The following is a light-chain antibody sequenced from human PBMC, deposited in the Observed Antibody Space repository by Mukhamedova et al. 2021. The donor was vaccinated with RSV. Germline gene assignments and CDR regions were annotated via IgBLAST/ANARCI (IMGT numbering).Light chain of an antibody. CDR2: GAS. V-gene: IGKV3-20*01. CDR3: QQYGSSPPLT. Sequence: MGSQKMSSRYLAWYQQRLGQAPRLLIYGASNRAAGIPDRFSGSGSGTDFTLTISRLEPEDFAVYYCQQYGSSPPLTFGGGTKVEI. CDR1: QKMSSRY. J-gene: IGKJ4*01.